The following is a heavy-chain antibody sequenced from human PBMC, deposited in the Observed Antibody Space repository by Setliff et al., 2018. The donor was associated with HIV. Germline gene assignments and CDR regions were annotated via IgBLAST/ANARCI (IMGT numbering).Heavy chain of an antibody. J-gene: IGHJ5*02. CDR2: INHRGRT. CDR3: ARGPYCTNGVCYKPARPFDP. Sequence: LSLTCAVYGGSLSGYYWSWIRQAPGKGLEWIGEINHRGRTRYNPSLKSRVTISVETSKNQFSLRVNSVTAADTAVYYCARGPYCTNGVCYKPARPFDPWGQGTLVTVSS. V-gene: IGHV4-34*01. CDR1: GGSLSGYY. D-gene: IGHD2-8*01.